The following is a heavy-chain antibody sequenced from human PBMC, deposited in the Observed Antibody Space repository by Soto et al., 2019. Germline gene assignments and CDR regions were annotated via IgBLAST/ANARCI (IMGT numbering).Heavy chain of an antibody. D-gene: IGHD6-19*01. CDR2: ISGSGGST. Sequence: GGSLRLSCAASGFTFSSYAMSRVRQAPGKGLEWVSAISGSGGSTYYADSVKGRFTISRDNSKNTLYLQMNSLRAEDTAVYYCAKGRGSGWYTYDYWGQGTLVTVSS. V-gene: IGHV3-23*01. CDR1: GFTFSSYA. CDR3: AKGRGSGWYTYDY. J-gene: IGHJ4*02.